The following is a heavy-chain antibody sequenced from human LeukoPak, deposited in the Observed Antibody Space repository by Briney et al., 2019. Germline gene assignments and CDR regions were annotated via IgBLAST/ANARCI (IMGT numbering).Heavy chain of an antibody. CDR2: IRGSGDTA. D-gene: IGHD6-19*01. Sequence: GGSLRLSCAASGFTFSSHSMAWVRQAPGKGLEWVSAIRGSGDTALYADSVKGRFTISRDNSKNTLYLQMNSLRAEDTAVYYCAKRISSGWSYYFDYWGQGTLVTVSS. J-gene: IGHJ4*02. CDR3: AKRISSGWSYYFDY. V-gene: IGHV3-23*01. CDR1: GFTFSSHS.